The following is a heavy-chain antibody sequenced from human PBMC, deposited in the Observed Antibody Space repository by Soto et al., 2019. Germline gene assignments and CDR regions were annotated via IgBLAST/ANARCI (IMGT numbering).Heavy chain of an antibody. V-gene: IGHV1-2*04. Sequence: ASVKVSCKASGYTFTGYYMHWVRQAPGQGLEWMGWINPNSGGTNYAQKFQGWVTMTRDTSISTAYMELSRLRSDDTAVYYCARAILGYCSGGSCENWFDPWGQGTLVTVSS. J-gene: IGHJ5*02. CDR2: INPNSGGT. D-gene: IGHD2-15*01. CDR3: ARAILGYCSGGSCENWFDP. CDR1: GYTFTGYY.